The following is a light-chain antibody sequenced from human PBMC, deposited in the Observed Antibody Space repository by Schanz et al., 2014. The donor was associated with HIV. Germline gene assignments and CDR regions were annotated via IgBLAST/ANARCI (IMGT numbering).Light chain of an antibody. V-gene: IGLV1-40*01. Sequence: QSVLTQPPSVSGAPGQRVTISCTGTRSNLGAGSDAHWYQQLPGTAPKLLIYGNNNRPSGVPARFSGSKSGTSASLAISGLQSEDEADYYCAAWDDNLNGPVFGGGTKLTVL. CDR3: AAWDDNLNGPV. CDR2: GNN. CDR1: RSNLGAGSD. J-gene: IGLJ3*02.